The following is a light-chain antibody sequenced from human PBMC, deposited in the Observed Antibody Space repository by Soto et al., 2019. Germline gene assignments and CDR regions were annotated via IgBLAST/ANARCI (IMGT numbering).Light chain of an antibody. J-gene: IGLJ3*02. Sequence: NFMLTQPHSVSASPGKTVMISCTRSSGSIASNYVQGYQQRPGSSPTTVIYEDNQRPSGFHDRFSGSIDSSSNFASLTISGLETEDEADYFSQSYEATNQEFGGRTKLTVL. CDR1: SGSIASNY. CDR3: QSYEATNQE. CDR2: EDN. V-gene: IGLV6-57*01.